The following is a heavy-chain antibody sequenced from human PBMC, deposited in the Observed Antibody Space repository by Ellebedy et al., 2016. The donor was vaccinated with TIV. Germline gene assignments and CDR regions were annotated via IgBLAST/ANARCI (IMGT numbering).Heavy chain of an antibody. Sequence: PGGSLRLSCGASGFTVSSNYMTWVRQAPGKGLEWVSIIYSGGSTYYADSVKGRFTISRDNSKNTLYLQMNNLTAEDTALYFCARGGSLVGYASGSYRYYFDYWGQGTLVTVSS. CDR1: GFTVSSNY. CDR2: IYSGGST. J-gene: IGHJ4*02. D-gene: IGHD3-10*01. V-gene: IGHV3-66*01. CDR3: ARGGSLVGYASGSYRYYFDY.